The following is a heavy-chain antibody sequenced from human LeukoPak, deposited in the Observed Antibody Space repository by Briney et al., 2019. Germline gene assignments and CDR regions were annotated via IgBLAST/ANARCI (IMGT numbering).Heavy chain of an antibody. D-gene: IGHD2-15*01. J-gene: IGHJ4*02. CDR1: GFTFSNYW. CDR2: IKSDGSST. V-gene: IGHV3-74*01. Sequence: GGSLRLSCTASGFTFSNYWMHWVRQAPGKGLVWVSRIKSDGSSTNYADSVKGRFTISRDNAKNTLYLQMSSLRAEDTAVYFCARSCSSSGSCYGRFDSWGQGTLVTVSS. CDR3: ARSCSSSGSCYGRFDS.